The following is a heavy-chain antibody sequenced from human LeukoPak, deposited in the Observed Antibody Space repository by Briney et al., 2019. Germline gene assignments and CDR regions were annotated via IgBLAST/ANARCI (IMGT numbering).Heavy chain of an antibody. CDR1: GGSFSGYY. J-gene: IGHJ4*02. CDR2: INHSGST. V-gene: IGHV4-34*01. Sequence: SETLSLTCAVYGGSFSGYYWSWIRQPPGKGLEWIGEINHSGSTNYNPSLKSRVTISVDTSKNQFSLKLSSVTAADTAVYYCARDFKQLAFDYWGQGTLVTVSS. CDR3: ARDFKQLAFDY. D-gene: IGHD6-13*01.